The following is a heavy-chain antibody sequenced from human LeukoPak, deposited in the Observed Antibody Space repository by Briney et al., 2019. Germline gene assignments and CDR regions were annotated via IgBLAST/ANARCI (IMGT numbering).Heavy chain of an antibody. CDR3: AKDKTYYDFWSGHDAFDI. CDR2: ISGRGDTT. D-gene: IGHD3-3*01. Sequence: GGSLRLSCAASGFTFSSYAMSWVRQAPGKGLEWVSVISGRGDTTDYADSVKGRFTISRDNSKNTLYLQMNSLRADDTAVYYCAKDKTYYDFWSGHDAFDIWGQGTMVTVSS. CDR1: GFTFSSYA. V-gene: IGHV3-23*01. J-gene: IGHJ3*02.